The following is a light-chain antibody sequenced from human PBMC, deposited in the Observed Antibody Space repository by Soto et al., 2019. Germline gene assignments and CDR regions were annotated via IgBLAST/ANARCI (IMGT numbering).Light chain of an antibody. CDR3: QQYGGSPVT. CDR2: GAS. CDR1: QSVSSIY. Sequence: EIVLTQSPATLSLSPGERATLSCRASQSVSSIYLAWYQQKPGQAPRLLIYGASSRATGIPDRFSGSGSGTDFTLTINRLEPEDFAVHYCQQYGGSPVTFGQGTKVDIK. V-gene: IGKV3-20*01. J-gene: IGKJ1*01.